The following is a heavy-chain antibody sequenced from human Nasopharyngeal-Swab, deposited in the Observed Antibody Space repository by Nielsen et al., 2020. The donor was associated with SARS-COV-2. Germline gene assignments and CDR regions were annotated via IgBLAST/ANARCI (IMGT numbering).Heavy chain of an antibody. J-gene: IGHJ4*02. D-gene: IGHD1-1*01. V-gene: IGHV3-21*01. CDR1: GFTFTTSS. CDR3: VRDEDVVGTTFWY. CDR2: ISTTSNYI. Sequence: GGSLRLSCAASGFTFTTSSMNWVRQAPGKGLEWVSSISTTSNYISYGDSVKGRFTISRDNAKNSLYLQMNSLRAEDTAVYYCVRDEDVVGTTFWYWGQGTLVTVSS.